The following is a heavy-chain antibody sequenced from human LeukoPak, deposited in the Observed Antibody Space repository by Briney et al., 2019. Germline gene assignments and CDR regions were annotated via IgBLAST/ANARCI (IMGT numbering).Heavy chain of an antibody. CDR2: INHSGST. J-gene: IGHJ5*02. CDR3: ARPLFRGVIARGWFDP. Sequence: PSETLSLTCAVYGGSFSGYYWSWIRQPPGKGLEWIGEINHSGSTNYNPSLKSRVTISVDTSKNQFSLKLSSVTAADTAVYYCARPLFRGVIARGWFDPWGQGTLVTVSS. CDR1: GGSFSGYY. D-gene: IGHD3-16*02. V-gene: IGHV4-34*01.